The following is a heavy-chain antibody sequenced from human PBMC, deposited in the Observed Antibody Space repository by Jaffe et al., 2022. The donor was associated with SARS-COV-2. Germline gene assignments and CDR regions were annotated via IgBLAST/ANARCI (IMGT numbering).Heavy chain of an antibody. V-gene: IGHV3-21*01. CDR1: GFTFSSYS. Sequence: EVQLVESGGGLVKPGGSLRLSCAASGFTFSSYSMNWVRQAPGKGLEWVSSISSSSSYIYYADSVKGRFTISRDNAKNSLYLQMNSLRAEDTAVYYCARVLLLGGVYDYVWGSYRSGEDPTPPVDYWGQGTLVTVSS. J-gene: IGHJ4*02. CDR3: ARVLLLGGVYDYVWGSYRSGEDPTPPVDY. CDR2: ISSSSSYI. D-gene: IGHD3-16*02.